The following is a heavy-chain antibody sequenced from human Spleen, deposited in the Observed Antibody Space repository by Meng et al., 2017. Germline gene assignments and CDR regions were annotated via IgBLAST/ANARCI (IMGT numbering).Heavy chain of an antibody. V-gene: IGHV1-2*05. CDR1: GYTFTAYY. J-gene: IGHJ3*02. CDR2: INPRRGGT. CDR3: ATGSSETFGPDAFNI. Sequence: ASVKVSCKASGYTFTAYYIQWVRQAPGQGLEWMGRINPRRGGTDYAQNFQGRVTLTRDTSISTAYMEVSSLGSGDTGVYYCATGSSETFGPDAFNIWGQGTVVTVSS. D-gene: IGHD1-26*01.